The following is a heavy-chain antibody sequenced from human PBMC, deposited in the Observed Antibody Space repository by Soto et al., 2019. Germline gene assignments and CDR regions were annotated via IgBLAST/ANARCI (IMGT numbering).Heavy chain of an antibody. CDR1: GGSISSGGYY. V-gene: IGHV4-31*03. Sequence: QVQLQESGPGLVKPSQTLSLTCTVSGGSISSGGYYWSWIRQHPGKGLEWIGYIYYSGSTYYNPSLRSRVTISVDTSKNQFSLKLSSVTAAETAVYYCAREGNYYDSSGYLEYNWFDPWGQGTLVTVSS. D-gene: IGHD3-22*01. CDR2: IYYSGST. J-gene: IGHJ5*02. CDR3: AREGNYYDSSGYLEYNWFDP.